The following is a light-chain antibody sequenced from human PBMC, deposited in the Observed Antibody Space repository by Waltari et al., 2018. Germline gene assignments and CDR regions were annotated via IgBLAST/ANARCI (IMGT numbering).Light chain of an antibody. Sequence: DIQMTQSPSSLSASVGDRVTITCRASQSISSYLNWYQQKPGKAPKLLIYAASSLQRGVPSRFSGSGSGTDFTLTISSLQPEDFATYYCLQDYDYPRTFGQGTRVELK. CDR1: QSISSY. CDR3: LQDYDYPRT. CDR2: AAS. J-gene: IGKJ1*01. V-gene: IGKV1-39*01.